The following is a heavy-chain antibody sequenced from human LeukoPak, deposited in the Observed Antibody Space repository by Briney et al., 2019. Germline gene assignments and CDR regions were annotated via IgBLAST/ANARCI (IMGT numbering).Heavy chain of an antibody. CDR2: ISGGGGSI. Sequence: GGSLRLSCVASGFTFTSYAMSWVRQAPGKGLEWVSAISGGGGSIYYADSVKGRFTISRDNSKYTVYLQMNSLRPEDTALYYCAKDILRLGSGWTPRRAFDIWGQGTMVTVSS. D-gene: IGHD6-19*01. V-gene: IGHV3-23*01. CDR1: GFTFTSYA. CDR3: AKDILRLGSGWTPRRAFDI. J-gene: IGHJ3*02.